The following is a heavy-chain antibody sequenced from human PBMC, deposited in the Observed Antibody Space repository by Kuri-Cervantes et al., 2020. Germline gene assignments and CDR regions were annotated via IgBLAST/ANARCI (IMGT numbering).Heavy chain of an antibody. D-gene: IGHD7-27*01. CDR3: ARVIRSWGGNYYYYGMDV. CDR1: GYTFTSYY. CDR2: INPNSGGT. Sequence: ASVKVSCKASGYTFTSYYMHWVRQAPGQGLEWMGIINPNSGGTNYAQKFQGRVTMTRDTSISTAYMELSRLRSDDTAVYYCARVIRSWGGNYYYYGMDVWGQGTTVTVSS. V-gene: IGHV1-2*02. J-gene: IGHJ6*02.